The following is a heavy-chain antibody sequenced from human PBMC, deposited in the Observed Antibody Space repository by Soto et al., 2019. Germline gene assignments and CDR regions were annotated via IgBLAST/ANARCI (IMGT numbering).Heavy chain of an antibody. CDR1: GGSVSSGSYY. CDR3: ARSPDGYSYGGFDY. J-gene: IGHJ4*02. Sequence: SETLSLTCTVSGGSVSSGSYYWSWIRQPPGKGLEWIGYIYYSGSTNYNPSLKSRVTISVDTSKNQFSLKLSSVTAADTAVYYCARSPDGYSYGGFDYWGQGTLVTVSS. D-gene: IGHD5-18*01. CDR2: IYYSGST. V-gene: IGHV4-61*01.